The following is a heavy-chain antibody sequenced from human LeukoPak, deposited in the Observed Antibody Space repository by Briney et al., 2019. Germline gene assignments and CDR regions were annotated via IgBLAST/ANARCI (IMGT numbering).Heavy chain of an antibody. V-gene: IGHV4-39*07. Sequence: SETLSLTCTVSGGSISGSSYYWSWIRQHPGKGLEWIGSIYHSGSTYYNPSLKSRVTISVDTSKNQFSLKLSSVTPADTAVYYCARGGYYGSGNDFRFDPWGQGTLVTVSS. J-gene: IGHJ5*02. CDR2: IYHSGST. CDR1: GGSISGSSYY. D-gene: IGHD3-10*01. CDR3: ARGGYYGSGNDFRFDP.